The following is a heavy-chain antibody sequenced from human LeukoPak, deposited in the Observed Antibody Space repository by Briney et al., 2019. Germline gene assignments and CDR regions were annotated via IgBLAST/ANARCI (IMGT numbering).Heavy chain of an antibody. J-gene: IGHJ4*02. D-gene: IGHD3-3*01. CDR1: GYSISSGYY. V-gene: IGHV4-38-2*02. CDR3: ARVDYAEWLPSLDY. Sequence: SETLSLTCTVSGYSISSGYYWGWIRQPPGEGLEWIGSIYHSGSTYYNPSLKRRVTISVDTSKNQFSLKLSSVTAADTAVYYCARVDYAEWLPSLDYWGQGTLVTVSS. CDR2: IYHSGST.